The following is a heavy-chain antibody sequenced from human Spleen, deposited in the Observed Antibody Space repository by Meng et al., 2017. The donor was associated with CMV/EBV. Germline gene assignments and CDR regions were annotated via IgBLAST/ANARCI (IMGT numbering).Heavy chain of an antibody. J-gene: IGHJ4*02. V-gene: IGHV1-18*01. CDR2: ISVYNGNT. CDR3: AREYASTWYYFDY. D-gene: IGHD6-13*01. CDR1: GYTFRSYA. Sequence: WRASGYTFRSYAINWVRQAHGQGLEWVGWISVYNGNTNYAQKFQGRISMTTDTSTSTVYMELRSLRSDDTAVYYCAREYASTWYYFDYWGQGTLVTVSS.